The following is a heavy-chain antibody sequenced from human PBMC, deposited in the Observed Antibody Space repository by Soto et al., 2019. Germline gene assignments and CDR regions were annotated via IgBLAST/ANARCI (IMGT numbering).Heavy chain of an antibody. J-gene: IGHJ4*02. CDR1: GFTFSSFG. Sequence: GGSLRLSCAASGFTFSSFGIHWVRQAPGKGLEWVAVISSDGSKQYYAESVKGRFTISRDNSKSTLYLQMYSLRTEDTAVYYCAKEIAVADQFDYWGQGTLVTVSS. CDR2: ISSDGSKQ. V-gene: IGHV3-30*18. D-gene: IGHD6-19*01. CDR3: AKEIAVADQFDY.